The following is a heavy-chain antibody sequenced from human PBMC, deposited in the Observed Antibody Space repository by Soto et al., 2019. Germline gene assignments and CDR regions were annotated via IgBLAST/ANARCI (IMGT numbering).Heavy chain of an antibody. J-gene: IGHJ4*02. CDR2: IYYGGST. Sequence: SETLSLTCTVSGGSISSYYWSWIRQPPGKGLEWIGYIYYGGSTNYNPSLKSRVTISVDTSKNQFSLKLSSVTAADTAVYYCARRAASSSPPDYWGQGTLVTVSS. D-gene: IGHD6-6*01. CDR3: ARRAASSSPPDY. CDR1: GGSISSYY. V-gene: IGHV4-59*08.